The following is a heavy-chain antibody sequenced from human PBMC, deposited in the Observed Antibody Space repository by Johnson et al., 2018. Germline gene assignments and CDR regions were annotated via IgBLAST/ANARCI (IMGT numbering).Heavy chain of an antibody. CDR2: ISSSSSTI. Sequence: VQLVQSGGGLVQPGGSLRLSCAASGFTFSSYSMNWVRQAPGKGLEWVSYISSSSSTIHYADSVKGRFTISRDNAKNSLHLQMNSLRAEDTAVYYCTTGYSSSWYGLTLDAFDIWGQGTMVTVSS. J-gene: IGHJ3*02. D-gene: IGHD6-13*01. CDR1: GFTFSSYS. CDR3: TTGYSSSWYGLTLDAFDI. V-gene: IGHV3-48*01.